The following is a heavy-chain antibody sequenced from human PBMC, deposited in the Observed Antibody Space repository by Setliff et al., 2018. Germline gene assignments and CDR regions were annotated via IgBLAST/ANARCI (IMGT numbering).Heavy chain of an antibody. CDR2: SKSKTDGGSV. Sequence: PAGSLRLSCVVSGVTFSYAWMHWVRQAPGKGLEWVGRSKSKTDGGSVNYAAPVKDRFTITRDDSKATLYLYMDSLKTADTAVYYCTTDRAGCYGTTCFNAFEIWGHGTMVTVSS. CDR3: TTDRAGCYGTTCFNAFEI. CDR1: GVTFSYAW. D-gene: IGHD2-2*01. J-gene: IGHJ3*02. V-gene: IGHV3-15*07.